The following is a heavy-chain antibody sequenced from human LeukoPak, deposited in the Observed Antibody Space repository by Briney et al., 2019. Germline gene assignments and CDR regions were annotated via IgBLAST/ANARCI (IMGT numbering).Heavy chain of an antibody. Sequence: GGSLRLSCAASGFTVSSKYMTWVRQAPGKGLEWVSVIYSGGSTFYADSVRGRFTISRDSSKNTVYLQMSSLRAEDTAVYYCARGRGSYYDTTGGLDYWGQGTLVSVSS. CDR1: GFTVSSKY. D-gene: IGHD3-22*01. CDR3: ARGRGSYYDTTGGLDY. CDR2: IYSGGST. V-gene: IGHV3-53*01. J-gene: IGHJ4*02.